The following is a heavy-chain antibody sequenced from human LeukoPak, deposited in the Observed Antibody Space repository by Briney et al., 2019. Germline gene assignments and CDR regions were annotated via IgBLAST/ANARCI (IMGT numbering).Heavy chain of an antibody. CDR3: ARDLCSSDSCSIDY. D-gene: IGHD2-15*01. V-gene: IGHV3-48*01. CDR1: GFTFSRYG. CDR2: ISSSSSTT. Sequence: GGSLRLSCATSGFTFSRYGMNWVRQAPGKGLEWVSYISSSSSTTYYTDSVKGRFTISRDNAKNPQYLQMNSLRAEDTAVYYCARDLCSSDSCSIDYWGQGTLVTVSS. J-gene: IGHJ4*02.